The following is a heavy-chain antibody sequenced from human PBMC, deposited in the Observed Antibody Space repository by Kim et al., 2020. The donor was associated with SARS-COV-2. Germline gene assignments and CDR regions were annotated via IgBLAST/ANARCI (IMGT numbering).Heavy chain of an antibody. CDR2: ISSSGSTI. J-gene: IGHJ4*02. D-gene: IGHD6-13*01. CDR1: GFTFSDSY. CDR3: ASDSIAAAGTGLDY. V-gene: IGHV3-11*04. Sequence: GGSLRLSCAASGFTFSDSYMSWIRQAPGKGLEWVSYISSSGSTIYYADSVKGRFTISRDNAKNSLYLQMNSLRAEDTAVYYCASDSIAAAGTGLDYWGQGTLVTVSS.